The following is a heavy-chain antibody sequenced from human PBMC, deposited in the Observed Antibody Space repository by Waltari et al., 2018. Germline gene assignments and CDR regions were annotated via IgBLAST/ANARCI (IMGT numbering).Heavy chain of an antibody. CDR1: GFTFRDHA. Sequence: EVQLVESGGGLVQSGGSLRLSCAASGFTFRDHAMDWVRQAPEKGLEWVGRTRNKAHSYTTEYAASVKGRFTISRDDSKNSLHLQMNSLKIEDTAVYYCARDLDGDSNLDYWGQGTLVTVSS. D-gene: IGHD2-21*02. CDR2: TRNKAHSYTT. V-gene: IGHV3-72*01. J-gene: IGHJ4*02. CDR3: ARDLDGDSNLDY.